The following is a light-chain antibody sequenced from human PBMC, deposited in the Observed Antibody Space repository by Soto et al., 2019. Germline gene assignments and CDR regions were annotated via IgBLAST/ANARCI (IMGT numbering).Light chain of an antibody. CDR3: QQRTNSLIT. CDR1: QSVGSF. V-gene: IGKV3-11*01. J-gene: IGKJ5*01. Sequence: EIVLTQSPATLSLSPGERATLSCRASQSVGSFLVWYQQKPGQAPRLLIYDASIRATGIPARFSGSGSGTDFTLIISSPEPEDSAVYYCQQRTNSLITFGQGTRLEIK. CDR2: DAS.